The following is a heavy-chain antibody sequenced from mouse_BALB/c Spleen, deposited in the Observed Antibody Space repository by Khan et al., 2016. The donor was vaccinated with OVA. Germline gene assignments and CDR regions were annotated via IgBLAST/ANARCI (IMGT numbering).Heavy chain of an antibody. D-gene: IGHD2-3*01. CDR3: ARDGYSPWFAY. J-gene: IGHJ3*01. CDR1: GFTIKDYY. CDR2: IDPENGDT. V-gene: IGHV14-1*02. Sequence: VQLQQSGAELVRPGALVKLSCKASGFTIKDYYMHWVKQRPEQGLVWIGRIDPENGDTIYDPKFQGKASITSDTSSNTAYLQLSSLTSEDTAVYACARDGYSPWFAYWGQGTLVTVSA.